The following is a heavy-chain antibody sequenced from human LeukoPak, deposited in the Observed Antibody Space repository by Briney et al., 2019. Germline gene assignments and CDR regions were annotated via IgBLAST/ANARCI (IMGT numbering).Heavy chain of an antibody. V-gene: IGHV3-13*01. J-gene: IGHJ3*01. D-gene: IGHD4-17*01. CDR3: AREVTNRDGFDF. Sequence: PGGSLRLPCAASGFTFSSYDMHWVRQTTGKGLEWVAIIGTAGDTYYPGSVKGRFTVSRENAKNSLYLQMNSLRVEDTALYYCAREVTNRDGFDFWGQGTMVTVSS. CDR2: IGTAGDT. CDR1: GFTFSSYD.